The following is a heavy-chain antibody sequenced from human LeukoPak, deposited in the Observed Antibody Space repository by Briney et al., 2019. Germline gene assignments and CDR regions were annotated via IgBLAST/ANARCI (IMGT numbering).Heavy chain of an antibody. Sequence: PSETLSLTCTVSGGSISSYYWSWIRQPPGKGLEWIGYIYYSGSTNYNPSLKSRVTISVDTSKNQFSLKLSSVTAADTAVYYCARLRGVAATLRDWFDPWGQGTLVTVSS. V-gene: IGHV4-59*08. CDR3: ARLRGVAATLRDWFDP. CDR1: GGSISSYY. J-gene: IGHJ5*02. D-gene: IGHD2-15*01. CDR2: IYYSGST.